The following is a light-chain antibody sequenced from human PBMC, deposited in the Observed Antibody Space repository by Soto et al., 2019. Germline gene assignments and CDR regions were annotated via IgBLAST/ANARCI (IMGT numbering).Light chain of an antibody. J-gene: IGKJ1*01. Sequence: VLTQSPGTLSLSPAERATLSCRGSQSVDSNYLAWYQQKPGQAPRLLIYGASRRATGIPDRFSGGGSGTDFTLTISRLEPEDFAVYYCQQYSSGMFGQGTKVEIK. CDR2: GAS. CDR1: QSVDSNY. CDR3: QQYSSGM. V-gene: IGKV3-20*01.